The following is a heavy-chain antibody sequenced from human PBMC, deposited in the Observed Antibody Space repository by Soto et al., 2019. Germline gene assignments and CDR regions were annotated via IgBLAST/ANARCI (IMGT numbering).Heavy chain of an antibody. CDR1: GFTFSSYA. Sequence: LRLSCAASGFTFSSYAMSWVRQAPGKGLEWVSAISGSGGSTYYADSVKGRFTISRDNSKNTLYLQMNSLRAEDTAVYYCAKARSGSYRYFDYWGQGTLVTVSS. CDR3: AKARSGSYRYFDY. D-gene: IGHD1-26*01. J-gene: IGHJ4*02. V-gene: IGHV3-23*01. CDR2: ISGSGGST.